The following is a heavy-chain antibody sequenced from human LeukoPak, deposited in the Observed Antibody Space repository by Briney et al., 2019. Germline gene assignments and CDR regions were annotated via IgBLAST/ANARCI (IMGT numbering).Heavy chain of an antibody. Sequence: GGSLRLSCAASGFTFYDFAFHWVRQAPGKGLEWVAGITWNSGSIDYADSVKGRYTISRDNAKNSLYLQMNSLRPEDTALYYCAKGPSNYYFDSWGQGTLVTVSS. CDR1: GFTFYDFA. J-gene: IGHJ4*02. D-gene: IGHD2-8*01. CDR2: ITWNSGSI. CDR3: AKGPSNYYFDS. V-gene: IGHV3-9*01.